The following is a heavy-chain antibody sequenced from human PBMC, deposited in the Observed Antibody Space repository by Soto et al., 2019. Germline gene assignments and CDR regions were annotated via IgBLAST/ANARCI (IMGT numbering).Heavy chain of an antibody. CDR1: GGSISSGGYY. J-gene: IGHJ4*02. Sequence: PSETLSLSCTVSGGSISSGGYYWSWIRQHPGKGLEWIGYIYYSGSTYYNPSLKSRVTISVDTSKNQFSLKLSSVTAADTAVYYCGGGYYFDYWGQGTLVTVSS. CDR3: GGGYYFDY. V-gene: IGHV4-31*03. CDR2: IYYSGST. D-gene: IGHD1-26*01.